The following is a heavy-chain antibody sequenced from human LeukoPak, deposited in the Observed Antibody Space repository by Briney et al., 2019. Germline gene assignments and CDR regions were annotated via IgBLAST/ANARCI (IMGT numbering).Heavy chain of an antibody. J-gene: IGHJ3*02. V-gene: IGHV1-69*04. D-gene: IGHD5-18*01. CDR3: ARDQDADTAMVTLYI. CDR1: GDTFSSYA. CDR2: IIPILGIA. Sequence: SVKVSCKASGDTFSSYAISWVRQAPGQGLEWMGRIIPILGIANYAQKFQGRVTITADKSTSTAYMELSSLRSEDTAVYYCARDQDADTAMVTLYIWGQGTMVTVSS.